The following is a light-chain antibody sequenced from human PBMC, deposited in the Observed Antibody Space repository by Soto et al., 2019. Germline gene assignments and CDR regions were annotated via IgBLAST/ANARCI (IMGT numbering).Light chain of an antibody. J-gene: IGLJ1*01. Sequence: QSVLTQPASVSGAPGHASTISCTGTSSDVGSYNLVSWYQQHPGKAPKLIIYDVNNRPSGISSRFSGSKSGNTASLTISGLQAEDEADYYCSSFSYSSTPNYVFGTGTKVTVL. V-gene: IGLV2-14*02. CDR3: SSFSYSSTPNYV. CDR2: DVN. CDR1: SSDVGSYNL.